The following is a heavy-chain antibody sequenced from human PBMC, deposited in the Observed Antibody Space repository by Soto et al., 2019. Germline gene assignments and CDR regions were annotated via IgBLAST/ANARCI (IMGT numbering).Heavy chain of an antibody. CDR3: AHYRILGDYMYYFDS. Sequence: QITLKESGPTLVKPTQTLTLTCTFSGFSLSTSRVGVGWIRQPPGKALEWLALIYWDDDKRYSPSLKTRLTITKDTSKNQVVLTMTNMNPLDTATYYCAHYRILGDYMYYFDSWVQGTLVTVSS. J-gene: IGHJ4*02. CDR1: GFSLSTSRVG. CDR2: IYWDDDK. D-gene: IGHD4-17*01. V-gene: IGHV2-5*02.